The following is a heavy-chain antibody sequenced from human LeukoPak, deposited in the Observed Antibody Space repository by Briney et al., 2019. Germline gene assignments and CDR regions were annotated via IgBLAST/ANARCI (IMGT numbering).Heavy chain of an antibody. CDR1: GFSLNTHRVG. CDR2: IYWDYDK. J-gene: IGHJ2*01. V-gene: IGHV2-5*04. CDR3: VRISRSFVVASDWFFDL. Sequence: SGPTLVKPTQTLTLTCTFSGFSLNTHRVGVGWIRQPPGKALEGLALIYWDYDKRYSPSLRTRLTITKEISKNQVVLTMTNMASVDTGTYFCVRISRSFVVASDWFFDLWGRGTLVTVSS. D-gene: IGHD2-21*01.